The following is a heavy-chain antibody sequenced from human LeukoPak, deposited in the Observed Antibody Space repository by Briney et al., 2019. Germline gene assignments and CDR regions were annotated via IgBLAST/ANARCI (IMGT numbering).Heavy chain of an antibody. CDR3: ASWIQLWDDAFDI. CDR2: INHSGST. J-gene: IGHJ3*02. CDR1: GGSFSGYY. V-gene: IGHV4-34*01. Sequence: ASETLSLTCAVYGGSFSGYYWSWIRQPPGKGLEWIGEINHSGSTNYNPSLKSRVTISVDTSKNQFSQKLSSVTAADTAVYYCASWIQLWDDAFDIWGQGTMVTVSS. D-gene: IGHD5-18*01.